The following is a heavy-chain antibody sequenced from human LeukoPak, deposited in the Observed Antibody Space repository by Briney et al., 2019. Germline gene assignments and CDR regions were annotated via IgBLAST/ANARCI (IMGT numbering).Heavy chain of an antibody. CDR2: ITGSGGST. CDR3: AKRGMTGYGPYYFDF. D-gene: IGHD3-9*01. V-gene: IGHV3-23*01. Sequence: PGGSLRLSCATSGFTFSSYAMSWVRQAPGKGLEWVSGITGSGGSTYYADSVKGRFTISRDNSENTLYLQMNSLRAEDTALYYCAKRGMTGYGPYYFDFWGQGTLVTVSS. CDR1: GFTFSSYA. J-gene: IGHJ4*02.